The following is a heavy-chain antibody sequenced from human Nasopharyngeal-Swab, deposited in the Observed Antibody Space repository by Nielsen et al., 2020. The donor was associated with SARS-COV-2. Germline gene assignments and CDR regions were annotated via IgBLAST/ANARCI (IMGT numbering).Heavy chain of an antibody. D-gene: IGHD6-13*01. J-gene: IGHJ4*02. CDR3: ARGIAAAGTIDY. Sequence: ASVKVSCKASGYTFTSYAMHWVRQAPGQRLEWMGWINAGNGNTKYSQKFQGRVTITRDTFASTAYMELSSLRSEDTAVYYCARGIAAAGTIDYWGQGTLVTVSS. CDR1: GYTFTSYA. CDR2: INAGNGNT. V-gene: IGHV1-3*01.